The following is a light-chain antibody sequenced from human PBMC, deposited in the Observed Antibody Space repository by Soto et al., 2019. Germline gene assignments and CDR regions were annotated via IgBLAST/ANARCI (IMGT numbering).Light chain of an antibody. CDR3: QQYDSSPVT. J-gene: IGKJ1*01. Sequence: EIVLTQPPGPLSLSPGERATLSCRASQSVSSGFLAWYQQKPGQAPSLLIYGASSRATGIPDRFSGSGSGTDFTLTISRLEPEDFAVYYCQQYDSSPVTFGQGTKVEIK. V-gene: IGKV3-20*01. CDR2: GAS. CDR1: QSVSSGF.